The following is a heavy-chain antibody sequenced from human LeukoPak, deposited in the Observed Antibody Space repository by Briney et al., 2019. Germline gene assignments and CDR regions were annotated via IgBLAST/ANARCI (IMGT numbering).Heavy chain of an antibody. J-gene: IGHJ4*02. CDR1: GDSSSGHS. Sequence: GGSLRLSCEASGDSSSGHSVIWGREAPGKGVEWISYIGYGGSPINFAYSVEGRFRISRANAKNSLYLSINPLRAEDTAIYYCAREYDSRARFDSWGQGILVTVSS. CDR2: IGYGGSPI. V-gene: IGHV3-48*01. CDR3: AREYDSRARFDS. D-gene: IGHD4-11*01.